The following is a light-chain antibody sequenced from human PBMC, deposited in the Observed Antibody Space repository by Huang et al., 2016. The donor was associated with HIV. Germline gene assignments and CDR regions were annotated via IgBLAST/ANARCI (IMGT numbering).Light chain of an antibody. CDR1: QSVSSW. CDR3: QQYNTYST. V-gene: IGKV1-5*03. J-gene: IGKJ1*01. CDR2: NAY. Sequence: DIQMSQSPSTLSASVGDRVTITCRASQSVSSWLACDQQKPGKAPKLLIYNAYTLESGVPSRVSGSGSGTEFTLTISSLEPDDFASYYCQQYNTYSTFGQGTKVEIK.